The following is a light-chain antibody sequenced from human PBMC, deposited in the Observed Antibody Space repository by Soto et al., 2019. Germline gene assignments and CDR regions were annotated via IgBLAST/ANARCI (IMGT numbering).Light chain of an antibody. Sequence: QSALTQPASVSGSPGQSITISCTGTSSDVGGYNYVSWYQQHPGKAPKLMIYGVSNRPSGVSNRFSGSKSGNTASLTISGLQAEDEADYYCSSYTSSSTLPVFGTGTKLTVL. CDR1: SSDVGGYNY. J-gene: IGLJ1*01. CDR2: GVS. V-gene: IGLV2-14*01. CDR3: SSYTSSSTLPV.